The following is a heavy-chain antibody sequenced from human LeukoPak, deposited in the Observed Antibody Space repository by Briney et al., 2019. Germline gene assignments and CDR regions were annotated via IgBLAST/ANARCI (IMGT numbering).Heavy chain of an antibody. CDR3: ARGDYDISGYIDY. D-gene: IGHD3-22*01. CDR1: EYTFTRFA. CDR2: INAGNGNT. Sequence: ASVKVSCKASEYTFTRFAMHWVRQAPGQRLEWMGWINAGNGNTKYSQKFQGRVTISRDTSASTAYMELSSLRSEDTALYYCARGDYDISGYIDYWGQGTLVTVSS. J-gene: IGHJ4*02. V-gene: IGHV1-3*01.